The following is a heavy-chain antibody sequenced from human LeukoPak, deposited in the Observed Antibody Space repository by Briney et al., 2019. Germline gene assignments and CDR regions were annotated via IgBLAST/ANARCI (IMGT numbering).Heavy chain of an antibody. CDR3: ARDGRSVAAAGWFDY. Sequence: PGGSLRLSCAASGFTFSRYWMTWVRQAPGKGLEWVANIKEDGSKKNYVDSVKGRFTISRDNSKNTLYLQMNSLRAEDTAVYYCARDGRSVAAAGWFDYWGQGTLVTVSS. D-gene: IGHD6-13*01. V-gene: IGHV3-7*01. J-gene: IGHJ4*02. CDR1: GFTFSRYW. CDR2: IKEDGSKK.